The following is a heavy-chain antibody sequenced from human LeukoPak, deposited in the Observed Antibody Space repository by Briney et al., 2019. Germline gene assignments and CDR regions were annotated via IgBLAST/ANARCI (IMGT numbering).Heavy chain of an antibody. CDR2: ISYDGSNK. CDR1: GFTFSSYG. V-gene: IGHV3-30*18. Sequence: GRSLRLSCAVSGFTFSSYGMHWVRQPPGKGLEWVAVISYDGSNKCYADSVKGRFTISRDNSKNTLYLQMNSLRAEDTAVYYCAKVVAAAGIYWGQGTLVTVSS. D-gene: IGHD6-13*01. CDR3: AKVVAAAGIY. J-gene: IGHJ4*02.